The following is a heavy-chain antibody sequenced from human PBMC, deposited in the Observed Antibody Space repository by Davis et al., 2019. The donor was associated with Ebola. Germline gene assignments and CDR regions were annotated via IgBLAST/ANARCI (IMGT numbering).Heavy chain of an antibody. D-gene: IGHD4-17*01. CDR1: GYTFTSYG. J-gene: IGHJ4*02. V-gene: IGHV1-18*01. CDR2: ISAYNGNT. CDR3: GRAKDYGDYYVGDY. Sequence: ASVKVSCKASGYTFTSYGISWVRQAPGQGLEWMGLISAYNGNTNYAQKLQGRVTMTTDTSTSTAYMELRSLRSDDTAVYYCGRAKDYGDYYVGDYWGQGTLVTVSS.